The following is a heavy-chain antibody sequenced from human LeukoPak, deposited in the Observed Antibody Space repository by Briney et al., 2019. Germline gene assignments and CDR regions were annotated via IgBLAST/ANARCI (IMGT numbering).Heavy chain of an antibody. CDR1: GFSFSSYA. Sequence: GGSLRLSCAASGFSFSSYAMTWVRQAPGKGLEWVSAISASGGSTYYADSVKGRFTISRDNSKRTLFVQMSSLRDEDTAVYYCAKAASTPLQQNDYWGQGTLVIVTS. CDR2: ISASGGST. V-gene: IGHV3-23*01. J-gene: IGHJ4*02. CDR3: AKAASTPLQQNDY.